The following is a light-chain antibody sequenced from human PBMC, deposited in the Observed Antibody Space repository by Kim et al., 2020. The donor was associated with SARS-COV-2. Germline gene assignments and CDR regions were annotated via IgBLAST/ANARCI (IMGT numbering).Light chain of an antibody. CDR2: DVN. J-gene: IGLJ2*01. V-gene: IGLV2-11*01. CDR1: SSDVGDYNY. Sequence: QSALTQSRSVSGSPGQSVSISCTGTSSDVGDYNYVSWYQHHPGKAPKLLIHDVNRRPSGVPDRFSGSKSGNTASLTISGLQAEDEADYYCCSYAGNYRLLFGGGTKVTVL. CDR3: CSYAGNYRLL.